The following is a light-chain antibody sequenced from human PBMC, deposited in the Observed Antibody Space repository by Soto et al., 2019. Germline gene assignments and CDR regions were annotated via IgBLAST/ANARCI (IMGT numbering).Light chain of an antibody. CDR3: QPYCRSPFT. CDR1: QSVSSNN. Sequence: EIVLPQSPGTLSLSPGERATLSCSSSQSVSSNNLAWYQQRPGKAPRVGIYVAATRATGIPERFSGSGSWTGFKFTISRLEPVDVAVYDGQPYCRSPFTFGRGARVDIK. V-gene: IGKV3-20*01. CDR2: VAA. J-gene: IGKJ3*01.